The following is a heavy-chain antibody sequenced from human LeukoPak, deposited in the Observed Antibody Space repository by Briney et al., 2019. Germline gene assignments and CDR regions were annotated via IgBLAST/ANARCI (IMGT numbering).Heavy chain of an antibody. J-gene: IGHJ3*01. CDR2: IGTSGDTYHDT. D-gene: IGHD3-9*01. CDR1: GFTFSNHD. V-gene: IGHV3-13*01. Sequence: GGSLRLSCAASGFTFSNHDMHWVRQVTGKGLEWVSGIGTSGDTYHDTYYPVSVKGRFSISRENAKNSLYLQMNSLRAGDTAVYYCARGVLYYDTLNNYYTRTLSGAFDVWGQGTMVTVSS. CDR3: ARGVLYYDTLNNYYTRTLSGAFDV.